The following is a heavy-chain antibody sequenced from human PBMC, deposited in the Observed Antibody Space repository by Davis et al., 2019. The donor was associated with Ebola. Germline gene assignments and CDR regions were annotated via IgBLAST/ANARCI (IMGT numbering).Heavy chain of an antibody. Sequence: SVTVSCKASGGTFTSYAISWVRQAPGQGLEWMGGIIPLFGTANYAQKFQDRVTITADESTSTSYMELNSLRSDDTAVYYCARGGGGDSSGFQSWFDPWGQGTPVTVS. J-gene: IGHJ5*02. V-gene: IGHV1-69*13. D-gene: IGHD3-22*01. CDR3: ARGGGGDSSGFQSWFDP. CDR1: GGTFTSYA. CDR2: IIPLFGTA.